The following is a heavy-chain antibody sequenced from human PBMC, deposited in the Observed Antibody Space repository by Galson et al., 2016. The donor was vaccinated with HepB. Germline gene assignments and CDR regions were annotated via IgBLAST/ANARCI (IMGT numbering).Heavy chain of an antibody. CDR1: GYSFTTYY. V-gene: IGHV1-46*01. CDR3: ARAYKCSSGWSRPIPLDN. Sequence: SVKVSCKASGYSFTTYYMCWVRQAPGQGLEWMGKLNPNGGSTTYAQKSQGRVTMTRETSTSTVIMGLSILRSEDTACYYCARAYKCSSGWSRPIPLDNWGQGTLVTVYS. CDR2: LNPNGGST. J-gene: IGHJ4*02. D-gene: IGHD6-19*01.